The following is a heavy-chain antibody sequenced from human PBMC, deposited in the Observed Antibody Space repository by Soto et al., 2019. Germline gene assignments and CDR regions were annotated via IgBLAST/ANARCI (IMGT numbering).Heavy chain of an antibody. J-gene: IGHJ3*02. CDR1: GFTFSDYY. Sequence: GGSLRLSCAASGFTFSDYYMSWIRQAPGKGLEWVSYISSSGSTIYYADSVKGRFTISRDNAKNSLYLQMNSLRAEDTAVYYCARRERNYDILTGYYGDAFDIWGQGTMVTVSS. V-gene: IGHV3-11*01. D-gene: IGHD3-9*01. CDR3: ARRERNYDILTGYYGDAFDI. CDR2: ISSSGSTI.